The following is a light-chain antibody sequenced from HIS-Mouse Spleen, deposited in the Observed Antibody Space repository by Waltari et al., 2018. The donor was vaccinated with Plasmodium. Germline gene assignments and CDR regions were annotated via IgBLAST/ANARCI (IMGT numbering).Light chain of an antibody. CDR1: QSISSW. CDR3: QQYNSYQYT. V-gene: IGKV1-5*03. J-gene: IGKJ2*01. Sequence: DIQMTQSPSTLSASVGDRVTITCRAIQSISSWLAWYQQKPGKAPKLLIYKASNLESGVPSRFSGSGSGTEFTLTISSLQPDDFATYYCQQYNSYQYTFGQGTKLEIK. CDR2: KAS.